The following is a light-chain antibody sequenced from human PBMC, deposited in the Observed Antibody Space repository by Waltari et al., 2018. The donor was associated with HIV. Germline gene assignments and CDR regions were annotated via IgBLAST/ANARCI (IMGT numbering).Light chain of an antibody. CDR3: QQYYNTPYT. J-gene: IGKJ2*01. CDR1: QSILHSPNNKNY. V-gene: IGKV4-1*01. CDR2: WAS. Sequence: IVMTQSPDSLAVSLGERATINCKSSQSILHSPNNKNYLAWYQQKPGQPPKLLIFWASTREFGVPDRFSGSGSGTDFTLTISSLQAEDVAVYYCQQYYNTPYTFGQGTKLEIK.